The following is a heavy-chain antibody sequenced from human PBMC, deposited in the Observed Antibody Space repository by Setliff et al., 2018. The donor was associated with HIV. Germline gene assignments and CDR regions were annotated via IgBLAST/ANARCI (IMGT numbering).Heavy chain of an antibody. V-gene: IGHV3-30*02. D-gene: IGHD2-15*01. CDR3: AKCGGVTCYSASWYFDY. CDR2: IRYDGSNQ. Sequence: GGSLRLSCAASGFTFSTYGMQWVRQAPGKGLEWVAFIRYDGSNQYYADSGKGRFTISRDNSKNTLYLQMNSLRAEDTAVYYCAKCGGVTCYSASWYFDYWGQGTLVTVSS. CDR1: GFTFSTYG. J-gene: IGHJ4*02.